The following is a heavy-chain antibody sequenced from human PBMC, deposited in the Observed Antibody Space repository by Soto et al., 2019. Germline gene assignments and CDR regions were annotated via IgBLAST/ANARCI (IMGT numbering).Heavy chain of an antibody. CDR3: ARAFNIPGLELNYYGSGSYAFEI. CDR1: GYTFTSYY. D-gene: IGHD3-10*01. CDR2: INPSGGST. Sequence: ASVKVSCKASGYTFTSYYMHWVRQAPGQGLEWMGIINPSGGSTSYAQKFQGRVTMTRDTSTSTVYMELSSLRSEDTAVYYCARAFNIPGLELNYYGSGSYAFEIWGQGTMVTVSS. V-gene: IGHV1-46*01. J-gene: IGHJ3*02.